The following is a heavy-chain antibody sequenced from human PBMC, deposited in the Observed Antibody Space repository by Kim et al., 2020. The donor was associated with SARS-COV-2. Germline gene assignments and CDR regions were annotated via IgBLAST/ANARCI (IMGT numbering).Heavy chain of an antibody. D-gene: IGHD6-13*01. J-gene: IGHJ5*02. CDR2: INPNSGDT. CDR1: GDTFSDYY. CDR3: ARGSYSSRHNYNWFDP. Sequence: ASVKVSCKASGDTFSDYYIHWVRQAPGQGLEWMGRINPNSGDTNAAQKFRGRVTMTRDTSINTAYMELNTLTSDDTAMYYCARGSYSSRHNYNWFDPWGQGTLVTVSS. V-gene: IGHV1-2*06.